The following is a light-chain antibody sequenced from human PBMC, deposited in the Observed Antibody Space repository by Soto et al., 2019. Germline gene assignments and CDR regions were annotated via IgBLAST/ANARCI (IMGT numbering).Light chain of an antibody. CDR3: QQYGSSPRT. Sequence: EVELTQSPGTLSLSPGERATLSCRASQSVTNNYLAWYQQKPGQAPRLLIYGASSRATGIPDRFSGSGSGTDFTLTISRLEPEDLAVYYCQQYGSSPRTFGQGTKLEI. V-gene: IGKV3-20*01. CDR2: GAS. J-gene: IGKJ2*01. CDR1: QSVTNNY.